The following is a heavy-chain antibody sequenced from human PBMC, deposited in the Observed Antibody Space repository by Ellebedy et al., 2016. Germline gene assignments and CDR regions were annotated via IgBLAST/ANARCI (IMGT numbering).Heavy chain of an antibody. CDR2: ISPTSGSTI. V-gene: IGHV3-48*02. D-gene: IGHD3-16*01. J-gene: IGHJ3*01. CDR1: GFTFTSYS. Sequence: GESLKISCAVSGFTFTSYSMKWVRQTPGKGLEWVSYISPTSGSTIYYADSVKGRFTISRDNAKNSVYLQMNSLRDEDTAVYYCTRGGLDNSFDVWGQGTQVTVSS. CDR3: TRGGLDNSFDV.